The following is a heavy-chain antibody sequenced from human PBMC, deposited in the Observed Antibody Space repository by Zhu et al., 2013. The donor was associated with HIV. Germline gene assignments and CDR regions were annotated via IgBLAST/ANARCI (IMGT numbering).Heavy chain of an antibody. J-gene: IGHJ5*02. CDR3: ARESGDDSSGYPEGHWFDP. CDR1: GFTFSSYS. V-gene: IGHV3-21*01. Sequence: EVQLVESGGGLVKPGGSLRLSCAASGFTFSSYSMNWVRQAPGKGLEWVSSISSSSSYIYYADSVKGRFTISRDNAKNSLYLQMNSLRAEDTAVYYCARESGDDSSGYPEGHWFDPWGQGTLVTVSS. D-gene: IGHD3-22*01. CDR2: ISSSSSYI.